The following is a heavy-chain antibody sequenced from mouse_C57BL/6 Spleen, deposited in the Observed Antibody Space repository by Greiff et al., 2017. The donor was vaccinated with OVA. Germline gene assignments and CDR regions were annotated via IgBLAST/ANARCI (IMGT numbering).Heavy chain of an antibody. CDR2: ISNGGGST. Sequence: EVQVVESGGGLVQPGGSLKLSCAASGFTFSDYYMYWVRQTPEKRLEWVAYISNGGGSTYYPDTVKGRFTISRDNAKNTLYLQMSRLKSEDTAMYYCARGIYDGYYYAMDYWGQGTSVTVSS. CDR3: ARGIYDGYYYAMDY. D-gene: IGHD2-3*01. J-gene: IGHJ4*01. V-gene: IGHV5-12*01. CDR1: GFTFSDYY.